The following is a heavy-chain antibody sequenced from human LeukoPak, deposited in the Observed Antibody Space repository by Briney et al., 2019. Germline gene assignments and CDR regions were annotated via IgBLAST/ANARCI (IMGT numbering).Heavy chain of an antibody. CDR3: ARGRGYSSGWYLSHWYFDL. Sequence: SETLSLTCAVYGGSLSGYYWSWIRQPPGEGLEWIGEINHSGSTNYNPSLTSRVTISVDTSKNQFSLKLSSVTAADTAVYYCARGRGYSSGWYLSHWYFDLWGRGTLVTVSS. CDR2: INHSGST. V-gene: IGHV4-34*01. D-gene: IGHD6-19*01. CDR1: GGSLSGYY. J-gene: IGHJ2*01.